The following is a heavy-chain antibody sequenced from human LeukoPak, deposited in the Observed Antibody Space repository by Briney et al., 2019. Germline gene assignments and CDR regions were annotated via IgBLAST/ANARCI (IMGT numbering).Heavy chain of an antibody. CDR1: GDSVSSNSAA. CDR3: ARDPATTTAYGGNSEGYFDY. D-gene: IGHD4-23*01. J-gene: IGHJ4*02. V-gene: IGHV6-1*01. CDR2: TYYRSKWYN. Sequence: SQTLSLTCAISGDSVSSNSAAWNWIRQSPSRGLEWLGRTYYRSKWYNDYAVSVKSRITINPDTSKNQFSLQLNSVTPEDTAVYYCARDPATTTAYGGNSEGYFDYWGQGTLVTVSS.